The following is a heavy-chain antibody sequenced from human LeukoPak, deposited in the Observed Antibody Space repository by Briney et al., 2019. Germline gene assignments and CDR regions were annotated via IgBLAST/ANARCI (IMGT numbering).Heavy chain of an antibody. J-gene: IGHJ6*04. V-gene: IGHV3-48*04. CDR1: GFTFNNYN. Sequence: GGSLRLSCAAPGFTFNNYNMNWVRQAPGKGLEWVSYISSSGSTIYYADSVKGRFTISRDNAKNSLYLQMNSLRAEDTAVYYCAELGITMIGGVWGKGTTVTISS. D-gene: IGHD3-10*02. CDR3: AELGITMIGGV. CDR2: ISSSGSTI.